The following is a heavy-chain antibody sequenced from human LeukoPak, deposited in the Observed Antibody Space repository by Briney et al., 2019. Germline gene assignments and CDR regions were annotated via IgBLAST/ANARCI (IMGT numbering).Heavy chain of an antibody. J-gene: IGHJ4*02. CDR1: GFTFSSYS. D-gene: IGHD1-26*01. V-gene: IGHV3-48*02. CDR2: ITASGTAM. Sequence: GGSLRLTCAASGFTFSSYSMNWVRQAPGKGLEWVSHITASGTAMFYADSVKGRFTISRDNAKNSLYLQMNSLRDEDTAVYYCASSGSYRFDYWGQGTLVTVSS. CDR3: ASSGSYRFDY.